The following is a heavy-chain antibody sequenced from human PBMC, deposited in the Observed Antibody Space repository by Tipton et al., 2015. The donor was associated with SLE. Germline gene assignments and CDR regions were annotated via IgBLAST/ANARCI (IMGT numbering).Heavy chain of an antibody. V-gene: IGHV1-46*01. D-gene: IGHD3-22*01. J-gene: IGHJ3*02. CDR2: INPSGGST. CDR3: ARDRHGYYDSSGTDAFDS. Sequence: QSGAEVKKPGASVKVSCKASGYTFTSYYMHWVREAPGQGLEWMGIINPSGGSTSYAQKFQGRVTMTRDTSTSTVYMDLGSLISEDTAVYYCARDRHGYYDSSGTDAFDSWGQGTMVTVSS. CDR1: GYTFTSYY.